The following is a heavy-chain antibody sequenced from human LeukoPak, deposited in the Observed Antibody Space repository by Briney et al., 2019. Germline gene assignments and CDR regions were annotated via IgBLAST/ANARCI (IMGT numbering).Heavy chain of an antibody. CDR2: ISNDGMRK. Sequence: QPGGSLRLSCAASGFTFSRSAMHWVRQPPGKGLEWMAVISNDGMRKFHADSVKGRFTISRDNAKNSLSLQMNSLRADDAAVYYCARASSKQLAGYLPDGFDIWGQGTMVTVSS. CDR3: ARASSKQLAGYLPDGFDI. V-gene: IGHV3-30*04. D-gene: IGHD3-9*01. CDR1: GFTFSRSA. J-gene: IGHJ3*02.